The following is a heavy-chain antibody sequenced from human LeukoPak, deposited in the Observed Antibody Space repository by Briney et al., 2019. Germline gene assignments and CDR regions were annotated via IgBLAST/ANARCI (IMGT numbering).Heavy chain of an antibody. J-gene: IGHJ6*02. CDR2: TYYRSKWYN. Sequence: SQTLSLTCAISGDSVSSNSAAWSWIRQSPSRGLEWLGRTYYRSKWYNYYAVSVKSRITINPDTSKNQFSLQLNSVTPEDTAVYYCARELTFFTSSSGWYPSEYYYGMDVWGQGTTATVSS. CDR1: GDSVSSNSAA. V-gene: IGHV6-1*01. CDR3: ARELTFFTSSSGWYPSEYYYGMDV. D-gene: IGHD6-19*01.